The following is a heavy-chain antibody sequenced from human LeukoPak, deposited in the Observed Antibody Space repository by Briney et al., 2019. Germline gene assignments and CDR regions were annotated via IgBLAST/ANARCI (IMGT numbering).Heavy chain of an antibody. CDR1: GFTFSSYS. J-gene: IGHJ4*02. CDR2: ISSSSTTI. D-gene: IGHD2-15*01. Sequence: GGSLRLSCVVSGFTFSSYSMNWVRQAPGKGLEWISYISSSSTTIYYADSVKGRFTISRDNAKNSLYLQMNSLRDEDTVVYYCARDLYFWGQGTLVTVSS. CDR3: ARDLYF. V-gene: IGHV3-48*02.